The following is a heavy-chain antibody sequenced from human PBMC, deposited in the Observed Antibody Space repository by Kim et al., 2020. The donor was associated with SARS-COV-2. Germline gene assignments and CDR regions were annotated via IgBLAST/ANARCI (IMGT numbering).Heavy chain of an antibody. V-gene: IGHV4-34*01. J-gene: IGHJ3*02. D-gene: IGHD1-7*01. CDR1: GGSFSGYY. CDR2: INHSGST. Sequence: SETLSLTCAVYGGSFSGYYWSWIRQPPGKGLEWIGEINHSGSTNYNPSLKSRVTISVDTSKNQFSLKLSSVTAADTAVYYCARSTGTTGAFDIWGQGTMVTVSS. CDR3: ARSTGTTGAFDI.